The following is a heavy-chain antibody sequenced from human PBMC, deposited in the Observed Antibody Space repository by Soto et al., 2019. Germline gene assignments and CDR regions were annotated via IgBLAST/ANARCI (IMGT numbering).Heavy chain of an antibody. CDR3: ARGRFDYIWGSPAPYLDY. D-gene: IGHD3-16*01. V-gene: IGHV4-59*01. J-gene: IGHJ4*01. CDR1: GDSISSYY. Sequence: SETLSLTCTVSGDSISSYYWSWIRQPPGKGLEWIGYIYNSGSTKYNPSLKSRVTISVDASKNQYSLKLSSVTAADTAVYYCARGRFDYIWGSPAPYLDYWGHGALVTVS. CDR2: IYNSGST.